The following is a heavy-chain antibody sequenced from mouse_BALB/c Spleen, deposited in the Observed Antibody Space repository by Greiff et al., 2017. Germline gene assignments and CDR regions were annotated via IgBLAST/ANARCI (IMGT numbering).Heavy chain of an antibody. D-gene: IGHD3-3*01. V-gene: IGHV3-2*02. CDR2: ISYSGST. CDR1: GYSITSDYA. CDR3: ARRDRGFAY. J-gene: IGHJ3*01. Sequence: VQLKESGPGLVKPSQSLSLTCTVTGYSITSDYAWNWIRQFPGNKLEWMGYISYSGSTSYNPSLKSRISITRDTSKNQFFLQLNSVTTEDTATYYCARRDRGFAYWGQGTLVTVSA.